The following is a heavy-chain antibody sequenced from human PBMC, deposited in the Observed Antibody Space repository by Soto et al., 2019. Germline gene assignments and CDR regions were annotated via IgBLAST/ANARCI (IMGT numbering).Heavy chain of an antibody. Sequence: SETLSLTCTVSGGSISRHYWSWIRQPPGKGLEWIGYMYNTGSTCYNASFKNRVTISVDTSNNQFSLKLTSVTAADTAVYFCATAAALGVGSDYWGQGLLVTVSS. CDR2: MYNTGST. CDR1: GGSISRHY. V-gene: IGHV4-59*11. J-gene: IGHJ4*02. D-gene: IGHD6-13*01. CDR3: ATAAALGVGSDY.